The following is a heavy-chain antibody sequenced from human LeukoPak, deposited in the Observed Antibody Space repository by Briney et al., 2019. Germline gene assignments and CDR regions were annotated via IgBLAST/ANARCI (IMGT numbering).Heavy chain of an antibody. CDR2: ISYDGSNK. J-gene: IGHJ4*02. Sequence: GRSLRLSCAASGFTFSSYAMHWVRQAPGKGLEWVAVISYDGSNKYYADSVEGRFTISRDNSKNTLYLQMNSLRAEDTAVYYCARDIQRYSSSWYRFGDYWGQGTLVTVSS. CDR1: GFTFSSYA. CDR3: ARDIQRYSSSWYRFGDY. D-gene: IGHD6-13*01. V-gene: IGHV3-30-3*01.